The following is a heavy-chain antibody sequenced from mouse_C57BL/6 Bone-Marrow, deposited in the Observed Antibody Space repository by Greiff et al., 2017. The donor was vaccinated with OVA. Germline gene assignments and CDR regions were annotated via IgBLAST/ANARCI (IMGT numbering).Heavy chain of an antibody. CDR1: GYTFTSYW. J-gene: IGHJ2*01. V-gene: IGHV1-52*01. CDR2: IDPSDSET. CDR3: AREGDYDVDY. Sequence: QVQLQQPGAELVRPGSSVKLSCKASGYTFTSYWMHWVKQRPIQGLEWIGNIDPSDSETHYNQKFKDKATLTGDKSSSTAYMQLSSLTSEDSAVYYCAREGDYDVDYWGQGTTLTVSS. D-gene: IGHD2-4*01.